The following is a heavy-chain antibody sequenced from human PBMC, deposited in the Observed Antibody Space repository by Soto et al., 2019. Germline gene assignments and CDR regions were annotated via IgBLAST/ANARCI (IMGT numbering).Heavy chain of an antibody. CDR2: IIPIFGTA. Sequence: QVQLVQSGAEVKKPGSSVKVSCKASGGTFSSYAISWVRQAPXXXFEWIGGIIPIFGTANYAQKFQGRVTITADESTSTAYMELSSLRSEDTAVYYCASGRDYGEEDDYWGQGTLVTVSS. CDR1: GGTFSSYA. J-gene: IGHJ4*02. V-gene: IGHV1-69*12. CDR3: ASGRDYGEEDDY. D-gene: IGHD4-17*01.